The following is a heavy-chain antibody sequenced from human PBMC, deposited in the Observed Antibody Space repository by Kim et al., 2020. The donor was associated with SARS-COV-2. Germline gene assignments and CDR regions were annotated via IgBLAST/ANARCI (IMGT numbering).Heavy chain of an antibody. J-gene: IGHJ2*01. CDR2: IYYSGST. V-gene: IGHV4-61*01. D-gene: IGHD4-17*01. Sequence: SETLSLTCTVSGGSVSSGNYYWSWIRQPPGKGLEWIGYIYYSGSTNYNPSLKSRVTTSVDKSKNQFSLKLRSVTAADTAVYYCASYYGDYWYYDLWGRGTLVTVSS. CDR3: ASYYGDYWYYDL. CDR1: GGSVSSGNYY.